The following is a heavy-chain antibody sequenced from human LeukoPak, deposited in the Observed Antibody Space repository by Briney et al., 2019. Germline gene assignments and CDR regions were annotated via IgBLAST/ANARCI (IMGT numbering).Heavy chain of an antibody. CDR1: GYTFIGYY. Sequence: EASVKVSCKASGYTFIGYYMHWVRQAPGQGLEWMGWINPNSGGRKYAQKFQGRVTMTRDTSISTAYMELSRLTSNDTAVYYCARDLSWSGSYISRNWGQGTLVTVSS. D-gene: IGHD1-26*01. J-gene: IGHJ4*02. V-gene: IGHV1-2*02. CDR2: INPNSGGR. CDR3: ARDLSWSGSYISRN.